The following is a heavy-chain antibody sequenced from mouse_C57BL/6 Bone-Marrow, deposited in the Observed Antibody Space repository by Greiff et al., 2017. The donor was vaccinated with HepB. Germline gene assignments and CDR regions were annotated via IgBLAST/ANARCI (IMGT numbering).Heavy chain of an antibody. V-gene: IGHV2-2*01. J-gene: IGHJ1*03. Sequence: QVQLQQSGPGLVQPSQSLSITCTVSGFSLTSYGVHWVRQSPGKGLEWLGVIWSGGSTDYNAAFISRLSISKDNSKSQVFFKMNSLQADDTAIYYCAREGVTTGYLYFDVWGTGTTVTVSS. D-gene: IGHD2-5*01. CDR3: AREGVTTGYLYFDV. CDR2: IWSGGST. CDR1: GFSLTSYG.